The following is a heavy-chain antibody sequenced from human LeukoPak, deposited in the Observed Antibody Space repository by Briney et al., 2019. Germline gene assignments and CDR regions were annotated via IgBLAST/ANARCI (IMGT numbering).Heavy chain of an antibody. CDR1: GYSISSGHY. Sequence: SETLSLTCTVSGYSISSGHYWAWIRQSPEKGLECIATMFHSGSTYYNPSLKSRVTTSVDTSKNEFSLNLSSVTAADTAVYYCARVGYSDSGNYYNDRGAFDYWGQGTPVTVSS. D-gene: IGHD3-10*01. CDR2: MFHSGST. J-gene: IGHJ4*02. V-gene: IGHV4-38-2*02. CDR3: ARVGYSDSGNYYNDRGAFDY.